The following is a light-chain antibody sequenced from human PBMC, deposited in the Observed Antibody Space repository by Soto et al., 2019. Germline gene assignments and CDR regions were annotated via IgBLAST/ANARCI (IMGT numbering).Light chain of an antibody. V-gene: IGKV2-28*01. CDR2: LGS. CDR3: MQALQTPRT. J-gene: IGKJ3*01. Sequence: DIVMTQSPLSLPVTPGEPASISCRSSQSLLHSNGYNYLDWYLQKPGQSPQLLIYLGSNRASGVPDRLSGSGSGTDFTLKISRVEAEYVGVYYCMQALQTPRTFGPGTKVDIK. CDR1: QSLLHSNGYNY.